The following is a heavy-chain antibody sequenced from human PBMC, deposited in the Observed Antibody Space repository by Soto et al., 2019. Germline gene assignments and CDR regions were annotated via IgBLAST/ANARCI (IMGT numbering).Heavy chain of an antibody. V-gene: IGHV3-23*01. J-gene: IGHJ4*02. CDR1: GFFFTTYA. D-gene: IGHD6-13*01. CDR3: AKDAIMVSSSFNYFDY. Sequence: VGSLRLSCATSGFFFTTYAMNWVRQAPGKGLEWVSGISGSGGAASYADSVKGRFTISRDNSKNTVFLQMNSLRAEDTAVYYCAKDAIMVSSSFNYFDYWGQGTLVTVSS. CDR2: ISGSGGAA.